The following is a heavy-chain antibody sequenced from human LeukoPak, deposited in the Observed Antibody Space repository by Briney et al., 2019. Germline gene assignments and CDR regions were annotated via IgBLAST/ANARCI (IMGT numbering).Heavy chain of an antibody. CDR2: IYWNNDN. Sequence: SGPTLAKPTQTLTLTCTFSGFSLTTSGVGVGWIRQPPGKALEWLALIYWNNDNLYNPSLKTRLTITKDTSKNQVVLIMANMDPVDTATYYCAHYGDYRFLYYFDYWGQGTPVTVSS. CDR1: GFSLTTSGVG. V-gene: IGHV2-5*01. CDR3: AHYGDYRFLYYFDY. J-gene: IGHJ4*02. D-gene: IGHD4-17*01.